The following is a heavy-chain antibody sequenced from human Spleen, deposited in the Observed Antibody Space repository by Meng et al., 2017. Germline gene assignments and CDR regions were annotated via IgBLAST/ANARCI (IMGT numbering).Heavy chain of an antibody. CDR2: IYSGGTT. Sequence: GGSLRLSCAASGFTVSSNYMSWVRQAPGKGLEWVSVIYSGGTTYYADSVKGRFTISRDNSKNTLFLQMNSLKTEDTAVYYCARHSFGYYYGLDVWGQGTTVTVSS. J-gene: IGHJ6*02. V-gene: IGHV3-53*05. CDR1: GFTVSSNY. CDR3: ARHSFGYYYGLDV. D-gene: IGHD5-18*01.